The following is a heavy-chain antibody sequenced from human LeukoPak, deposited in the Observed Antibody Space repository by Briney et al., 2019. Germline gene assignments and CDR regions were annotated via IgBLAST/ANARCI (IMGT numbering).Heavy chain of an antibody. Sequence: AGGSLRLSCAASGFTFSSYAMSRVRQAPGKGLEWVSAISGSGGSTYYADSVKGRFTISRDNSKNTLYLQMNSLRAEDTAVYYCAKVRDSSGYLGTPYYFDYWGQGTLVTVSS. D-gene: IGHD3-22*01. CDR2: ISGSGGST. CDR3: AKVRDSSGYLGTPYYFDY. V-gene: IGHV3-23*01. J-gene: IGHJ4*02. CDR1: GFTFSSYA.